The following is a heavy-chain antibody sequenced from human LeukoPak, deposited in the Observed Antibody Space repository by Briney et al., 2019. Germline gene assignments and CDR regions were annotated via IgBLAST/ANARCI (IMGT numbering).Heavy chain of an antibody. D-gene: IGHD5-24*01. J-gene: IGHJ3*02. CDR3: ARVIRRDPYNYDGFDI. V-gene: IGHV4-61*02. CDR2: IYSDGSS. Sequence: SQTLSPTPTVSVGSISTGGYYWSWIRQPAGRGLEWIGGIYSDGSSNCSPSLNSRVTISIDTSKNQFSLNLNSVTAADTAVYYCARVIRRDPYNYDGFDIWGQGTMVTVSS. CDR1: VGSISTGGYY.